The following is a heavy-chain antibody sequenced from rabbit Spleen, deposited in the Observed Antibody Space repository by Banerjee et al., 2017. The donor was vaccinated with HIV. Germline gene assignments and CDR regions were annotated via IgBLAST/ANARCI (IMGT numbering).Heavy chain of an antibody. Sequence: ESGGGLVQPGGSLTLSCKASGIDLNTYGVTWVRQAPGKGLEWIGTIYGSDGRTHYANWVNGRFAISKISTTVDLKMTSLTTEDTAMYFCARVGDYISFSIWGPGTLVTVS. V-gene: IGHV1S21*01. CDR3: ARVGDYISFSI. CDR2: IYGSDGRT. D-gene: IGHD4-1*01. CDR1: GIDLNTYG. J-gene: IGHJ4*02.